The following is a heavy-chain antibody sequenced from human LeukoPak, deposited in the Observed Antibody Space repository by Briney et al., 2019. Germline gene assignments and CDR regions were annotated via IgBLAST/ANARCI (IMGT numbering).Heavy chain of an antibody. J-gene: IGHJ5*02. CDR2: IYPDDSDT. CDR1: GYSFTNYW. D-gene: IGHD3-10*01. CDR3: ASQGSARVRGIIKNWFDP. Sequence: GESLKISCKGSGYSFTNYWIGWVRQMPGKGLEWMGIIYPDDSDTRYSPSFQGQVTISADKSISTAYLQWNSLKASDTAMYYCASQGSARVRGIIKNWFDPWGQGTLVTVSS. V-gene: IGHV5-51*01.